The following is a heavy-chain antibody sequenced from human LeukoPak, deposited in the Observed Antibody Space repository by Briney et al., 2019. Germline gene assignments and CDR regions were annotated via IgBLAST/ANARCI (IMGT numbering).Heavy chain of an antibody. Sequence: SQTLSLTCAISGDSVSSNSAAWNWIRQSPSRGLEWLGRTYYRSKWYNDYAVSVKSRITINPDTSKNQFSLQLNSVAPEDTAVYYCAREGTGPLSGPKRYFDLWGRGTLVTVSS. CDR1: GDSVSSNSAA. CDR3: AREGTGPLSGPKRYFDL. CDR2: TYYRSKWYN. J-gene: IGHJ2*01. V-gene: IGHV6-1*01. D-gene: IGHD7-27*01.